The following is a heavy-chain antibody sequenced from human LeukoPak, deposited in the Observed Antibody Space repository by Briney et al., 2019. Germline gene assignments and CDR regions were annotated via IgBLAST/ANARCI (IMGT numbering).Heavy chain of an antibody. CDR1: GFSFSSYW. CDR2: IKQDGSEK. CDR3: ARDLAYSRLDY. J-gene: IGHJ4*02. V-gene: IGHV3-7*01. Sequence: GGSLRLSCAVSGFSFSSYWMTWVRQAPGKGLEWVANIKQDGSEKYSADSVKGRFTISRDNAENSLYLQMNSLRVEDTAFYYCARDLAYSRLDYWGQGMLVTVSS. D-gene: IGHD5-18*01.